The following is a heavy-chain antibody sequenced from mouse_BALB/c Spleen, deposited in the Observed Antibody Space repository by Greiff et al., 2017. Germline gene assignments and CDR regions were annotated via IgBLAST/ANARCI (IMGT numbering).Heavy chain of an antibody. CDR3: ARHGSYYSWFDY. V-gene: IGHV5-6*01. CDR2: ISSGGSYT. Sequence: VQLVESGGDLVKPGGSLKLSCAASGFTFSSYGMSWVRQTPDKRLEWVATISSGGSYTYYPDSVKGRFTISRDNAKNTLYLQMSSLKSEDTAMYDCARHGSYYSWFDYWGQGTLVTVSA. J-gene: IGHJ3*01. CDR1: GFTFSSYG. D-gene: IGHD2-12*01.